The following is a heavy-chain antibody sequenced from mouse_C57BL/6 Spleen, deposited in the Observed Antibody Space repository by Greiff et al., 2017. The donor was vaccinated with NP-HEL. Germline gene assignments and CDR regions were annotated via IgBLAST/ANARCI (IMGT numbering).Heavy chain of an antibody. CDR1: GYTFTSYW. J-gene: IGHJ4*01. CDR2: IYPGSGST. Sequence: QVQLQQPGAELVKPGASVKMSCKASGYTFTSYWITWVKQRPGQGLEWIGDIYPGSGSTNYNEKFKSKATLTVDTSSSTAYMQLSSLTSEDSAVYYCARYLYSNYDAMDYWGQGTSVTVSS. V-gene: IGHV1-55*01. CDR3: ARYLYSNYDAMDY. D-gene: IGHD2-5*01.